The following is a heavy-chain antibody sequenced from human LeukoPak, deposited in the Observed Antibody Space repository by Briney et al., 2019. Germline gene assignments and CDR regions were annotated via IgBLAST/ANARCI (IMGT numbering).Heavy chain of an antibody. CDR1: GGSISSSSYY. CDR3: ARHLPCDYDAFDI. Sequence: SETLSLTCTVSGGSISSSSYYWGWVRQPPGKGLEWIGRIYYSGSTYYNPSLKSRVTIAVYTSKNQFSLKLSSVTAADTAVYYCARHLPCDYDAFDIWGQGTMVTVSS. V-gene: IGHV4-39*01. J-gene: IGHJ3*02. D-gene: IGHD4-17*01. CDR2: IYYSGST.